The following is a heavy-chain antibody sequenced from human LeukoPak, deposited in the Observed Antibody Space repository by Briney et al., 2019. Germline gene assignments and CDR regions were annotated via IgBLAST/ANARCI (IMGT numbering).Heavy chain of an antibody. J-gene: IGHJ5*02. V-gene: IGHV1-69*05. CDR1: GGTFSSYA. D-gene: IGHD6-13*01. CDR3: ARNPRAAAVNWFDP. CDR2: IIPIFGTA. Sequence: SVKVSCKASGGTFSSYAISWARQAPGQGLEWMGGIIPIFGTANYAQKFQGRVTITTDESTSTAYMELSSLRSEDTAVYYCARNPRAAAVNWFDPWGQGTLVTVSS.